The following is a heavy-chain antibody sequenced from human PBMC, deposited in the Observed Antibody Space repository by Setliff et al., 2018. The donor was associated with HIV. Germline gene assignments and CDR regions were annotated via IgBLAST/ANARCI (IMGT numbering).Heavy chain of an antibody. J-gene: IGHJ4*02. CDR1: GGSFSGYY. CDR2: INHSGST. Sequence: SETLSLTCAVYGGSFSGYYWSWIRQPPGKGLEWIGEINHSGSTNYNPSLKSRVTISVDPSTEQFSLRLPSVTAADTALYYCARVDTILQFFDYWGQGIAVTVSS. D-gene: IGHD5-18*01. V-gene: IGHV4-34*01. CDR3: ARVDTILQFFDY.